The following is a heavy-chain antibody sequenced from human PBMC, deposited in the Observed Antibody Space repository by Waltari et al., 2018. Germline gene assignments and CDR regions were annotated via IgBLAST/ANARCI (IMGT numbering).Heavy chain of an antibody. V-gene: IGHV4-4*07. CDR3: AKRENFNFWRDAFDL. CDR1: GGSISGFY. J-gene: IGHJ3*01. CDR2: INTSGNT. Sequence: QVQLQESGPGLVKPSETLALTCTVSGGSISGFYWGWIRQPAGKGLEWIGRINTSGNTNYNPSLKTRVTMSVDTSKNQISLILTSVTAADTAVYYCAKRENFNFWRDAFDLWGQGTMVTVSS. D-gene: IGHD3-3*01.